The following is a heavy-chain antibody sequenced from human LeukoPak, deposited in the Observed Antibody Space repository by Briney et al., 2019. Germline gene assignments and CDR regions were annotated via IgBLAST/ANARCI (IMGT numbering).Heavy chain of an antibody. Sequence: GGSLRLSCAASGFTFSAYEMNWVRQAPGKGLEWVSYITADGTNKYDADSVKGRFTISRDNAKNSLYLQVNSLRVDDTAIDYRARDVKWELPDYWGHGTLVTVSS. CDR3: ARDVKWELPDY. CDR1: GFTFSAYE. CDR2: ITADGTNK. V-gene: IGHV3-48*03. J-gene: IGHJ4*01. D-gene: IGHD1-26*01.